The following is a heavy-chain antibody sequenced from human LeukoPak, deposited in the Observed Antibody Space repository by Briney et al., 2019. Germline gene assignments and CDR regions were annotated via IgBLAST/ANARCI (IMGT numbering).Heavy chain of an antibody. V-gene: IGHV4-39*01. Sequence: SETLSLTCTVSGGSISSSSYYWGWIRQPPGKGLEWIGSIYYSGSTYYNPSLKSRVTLSVDTSKNQFYLKLSSVTAADTAVYYCARSQWFGLFPYYFDYWGQGTLVTVSS. D-gene: IGHD3-10*01. J-gene: IGHJ4*02. CDR1: GGSISSSSYY. CDR2: IYYSGST. CDR3: ARSQWFGLFPYYFDY.